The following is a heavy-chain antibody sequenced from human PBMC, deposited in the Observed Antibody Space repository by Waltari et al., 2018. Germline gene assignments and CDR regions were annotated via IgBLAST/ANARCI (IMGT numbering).Heavy chain of an antibody. CDR1: GYTFTSYA. CDR3: ARSRRVVVVAATAFDP. Sequence: QVQLVQSGAEVKKPGASVTVSCKASGYTFTSYAMHWVRQAPGQRLEWMGWINAGNGNTKYSQKFQGRVTITRDTSASTAYMELSSLRSEDTAVYYCARSRRVVVVAATAFDPWGQGTLVTVSS. D-gene: IGHD2-15*01. J-gene: IGHJ5*02. V-gene: IGHV1-3*01. CDR2: INAGNGNT.